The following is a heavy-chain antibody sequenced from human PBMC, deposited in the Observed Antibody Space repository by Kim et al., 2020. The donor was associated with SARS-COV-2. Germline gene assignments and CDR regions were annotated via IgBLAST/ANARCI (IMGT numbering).Heavy chain of an antibody. Sequence: GESLKISCKGSGYTFTSYWIGWVRQMPGKGLEWMGIIYPGDFDTRYSPSFQGQVTISADKSSSTAYLQWSSLKASDTAMFYCSRSRYYDSSGYFYFDYWGQGTLVTVSS. CDR1: GYTFTSYW. J-gene: IGHJ4*02. CDR3: SRSRYYDSSGYFYFDY. CDR2: IYPGDFDT. V-gene: IGHV5-51*01. D-gene: IGHD3-22*01.